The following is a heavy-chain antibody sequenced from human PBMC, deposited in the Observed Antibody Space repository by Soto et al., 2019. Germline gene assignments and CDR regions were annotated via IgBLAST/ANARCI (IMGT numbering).Heavy chain of an antibody. V-gene: IGHV1-46*03. J-gene: IGHJ4*02. D-gene: IGHD3-10*01. Sequence: ASVKVSCKASGYTFTSYYMHWVRQAPGQGLEWMGIINPSGGSTSYAQKFQGRVTMTRDTSTSTVYMELSSLRSEDKAVYYCAILDGPHMVRGVTDSGGLFDYWGQGTLVTVSS. CDR2: INPSGGST. CDR1: GYTFTSYY. CDR3: AILDGPHMVRGVTDSGGLFDY.